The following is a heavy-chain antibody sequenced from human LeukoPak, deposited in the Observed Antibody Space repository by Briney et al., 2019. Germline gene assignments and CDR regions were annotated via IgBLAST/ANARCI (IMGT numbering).Heavy chain of an antibody. V-gene: IGHV3-30*19. Sequence: GGSLRLSCAASGFTFSSYGMHWVRQAPGKGLEWVAVISYDGNNKDYADSVKGRFTISRDNSENTQYLQMNNLRADDTAVYYCVRDPGLGYRSGWYQDYFDYWGQGTLVTVSS. CDR2: ISYDGNNK. D-gene: IGHD6-19*01. CDR1: GFTFSSYG. CDR3: VRDPGLGYRSGWYQDYFDY. J-gene: IGHJ4*02.